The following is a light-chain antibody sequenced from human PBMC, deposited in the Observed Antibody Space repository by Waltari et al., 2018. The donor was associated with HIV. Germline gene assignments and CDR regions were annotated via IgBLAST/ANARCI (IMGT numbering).Light chain of an antibody. CDR1: RRDVGPYAY. V-gene: IGLV2-23*02. CDR2: DVT. J-gene: IGLJ1*01. CDR3: CSFAGSNFV. Sequence: QSALTQPASVSGSPGQAITISCTGSRRDVGPYAYISWYQQHPGTAPKLIISDVTERPSGISNRFSGSKSGTTASLTISGLQAEDEAEYFCCSFAGSNFVFGSGTKVTVL.